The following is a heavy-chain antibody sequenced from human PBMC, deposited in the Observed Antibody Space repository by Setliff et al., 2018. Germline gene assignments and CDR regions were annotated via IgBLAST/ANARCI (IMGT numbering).Heavy chain of an antibody. V-gene: IGHV4-4*08. CDR2: IYSTGST. J-gene: IGHJ4*02. CDR3: ARGLNSVSWTFAY. CDR1: GGSISSHY. Sequence: SETLSLTCTVSGGSISSHYWSWVRQPPGKGLEWIGYIYSTGSTNYNPSLKSRVAISIDTSKNQFSLKVNSVTAADTAIYYCARGLNSVSWTFAYWGQGSLVTV. D-gene: IGHD2-15*01.